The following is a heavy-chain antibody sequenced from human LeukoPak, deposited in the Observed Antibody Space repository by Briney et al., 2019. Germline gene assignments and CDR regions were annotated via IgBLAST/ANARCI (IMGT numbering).Heavy chain of an antibody. Sequence: PSETLSLTCTVSGGSISSSSYYWGWIRQPPGKGLEWIGSIYYSGSTYYNPSLKSRVTISVDTSKNQFSLKLSSVTAADTAVYYCASHPDDILTPFDYWGQGTLVTVSS. V-gene: IGHV4-39*01. J-gene: IGHJ4*02. CDR1: GGSISSSSYY. D-gene: IGHD3-9*01. CDR2: IYYSGST. CDR3: ASHPDDILTPFDY.